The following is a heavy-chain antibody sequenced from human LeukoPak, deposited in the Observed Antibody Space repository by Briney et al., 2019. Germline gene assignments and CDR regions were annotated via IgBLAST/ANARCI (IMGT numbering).Heavy chain of an antibody. Sequence: HPGGSLRLSCAASGFTFSSYAMHWVRQAPGKGLEYVSAISSNGGSTYYANSVKGRFTISRDNSKNTLYLQMGSLGAEDMAVCYCARVISRTARRAFDIWGQGTMVTVSS. V-gene: IGHV3-64*01. J-gene: IGHJ3*02. D-gene: IGHD6-6*01. CDR2: ISSNGGST. CDR1: GFTFSSYA. CDR3: ARVISRTARRAFDI.